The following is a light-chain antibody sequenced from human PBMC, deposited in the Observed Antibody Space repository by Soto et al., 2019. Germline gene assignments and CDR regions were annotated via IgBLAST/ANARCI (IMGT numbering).Light chain of an antibody. Sequence: QSALTQPASVSGSPGQSITISCTGTSSDVGGYNYVSWYQQHPGKAPKLMIYEVSNRPSGVSNRFSGSKSDNTASLTTSGLQPEDEADYYCSSYTSSSTYVFGTGTKLTVL. V-gene: IGLV2-14*01. CDR1: SSDVGGYNY. CDR2: EVS. CDR3: SSYTSSSTYV. J-gene: IGLJ1*01.